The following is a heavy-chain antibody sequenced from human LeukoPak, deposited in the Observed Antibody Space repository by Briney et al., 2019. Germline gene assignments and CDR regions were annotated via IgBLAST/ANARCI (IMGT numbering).Heavy chain of an antibody. J-gene: IGHJ4*02. CDR3: ARVPYYYDSSGYYYYFDY. CDR2: IKQDGSEK. Sequence: PGGSLRLSCAASGFTFSSHWMSWVRQAPGKGLEWVANIKQDGSEKYYVDSVKGRFTISRDNAKNSLYLQMNSLRAEDTAVYYCARVPYYYDSSGYYYYFDYWGQGTLVTVSS. CDR1: GFTFSSHW. V-gene: IGHV3-7*01. D-gene: IGHD3-22*01.